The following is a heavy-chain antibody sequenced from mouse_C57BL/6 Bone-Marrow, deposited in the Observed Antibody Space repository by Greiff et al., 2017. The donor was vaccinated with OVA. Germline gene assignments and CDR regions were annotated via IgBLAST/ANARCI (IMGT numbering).Heavy chain of an antibody. CDR3: ARLIFQSSYYYGSSYDY. CDR2: INPDSSTI. D-gene: IGHD1-1*01. V-gene: IGHV4-1*01. J-gene: IGHJ2*01. Sequence: EVQLQESGGGLVQPGGSLKLSCAASGIDFSRYWMSWVRRAPGKGLEWIGEINPDSSTINYAPSLKDKFIISRDNAKNTLYLQMSKVRSEDTALYYCARLIFQSSYYYGSSYDYWGQGTTLTVSS. CDR1: GIDFSRYW.